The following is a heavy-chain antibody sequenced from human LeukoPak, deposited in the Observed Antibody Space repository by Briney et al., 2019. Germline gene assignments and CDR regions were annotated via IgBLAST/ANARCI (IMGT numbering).Heavy chain of an antibody. CDR2: ISSSGSTI. CDR3: ATSAVVVVITIGAFDI. D-gene: IGHD3-22*01. Sequence: GGSLRLSCAASGFTFSDYYMSWIRQAPGKGLEWVSYISSSGSTIYYADSVKGRFTISRDNAKNSLYLQMNSLRAEDTAVYYCATSAVVVVITIGAFDIWGQGTMVTVSS. CDR1: GFTFSDYY. J-gene: IGHJ3*02. V-gene: IGHV3-11*04.